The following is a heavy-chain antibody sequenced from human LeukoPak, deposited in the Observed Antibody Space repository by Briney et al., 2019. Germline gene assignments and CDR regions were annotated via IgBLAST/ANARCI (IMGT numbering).Heavy chain of an antibody. V-gene: IGHV3-23*01. Sequence: PGGSLRLSCAASGFTFSSYAMSWVRQAPGKGLEWVSAISGSGGSTYYADSVKGRFTISRDNSRNTLYLQMNSLRAEDTAVYYCANLPGATMIVDAFDIWGQGTMVTVSS. CDR2: ISGSGGST. CDR3: ANLPGATMIVDAFDI. CDR1: GFTFSSYA. J-gene: IGHJ3*02. D-gene: IGHD3-22*01.